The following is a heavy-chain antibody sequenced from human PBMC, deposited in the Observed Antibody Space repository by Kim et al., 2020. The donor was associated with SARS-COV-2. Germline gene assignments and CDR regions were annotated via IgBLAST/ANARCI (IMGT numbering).Heavy chain of an antibody. CDR2: MNPNSGNT. V-gene: IGHV1-8*01. CDR1: GYTFTSYD. Sequence: ASVKVSCKASGYTFTSYDINWVRQATGQGLEWMGWMNPNSGNTGYAQKFQGRVTMTRNTSISTAYMELSSLRSEDTAVYYCVSQEQDRYYYYYMDVWGKGTAVSVSS. CDR3: VSQEQDRYYYYYMDV. D-gene: IGHD1-26*01. J-gene: IGHJ6*03.